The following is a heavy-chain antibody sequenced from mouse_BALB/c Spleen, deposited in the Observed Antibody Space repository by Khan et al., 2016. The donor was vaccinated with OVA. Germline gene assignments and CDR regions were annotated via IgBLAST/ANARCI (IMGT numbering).Heavy chain of an antibody. CDR1: GYTFTNYY. CDR3: TRGGTWATMCSWFAY. D-gene: IGHD2-1*01. Sequence: QVQLQQSGAELVKPGASVKLSCKASGYTFTNYYIYWVKQRPGQGLEWIGGINPSNGGTNFNEKFKSKATLTVDKSSRTAYMQLSSLTSEDSSVYYCTRGGTWATMCSWFAYWGQGTLVTVSA. V-gene: IGHV1S81*02. J-gene: IGHJ3*01. CDR2: INPSNGGT.